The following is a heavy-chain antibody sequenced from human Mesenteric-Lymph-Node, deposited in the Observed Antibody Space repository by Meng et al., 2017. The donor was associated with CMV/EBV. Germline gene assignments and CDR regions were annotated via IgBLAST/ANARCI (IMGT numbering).Heavy chain of an antibody. CDR2: VFYSGGT. CDR3: ASLYSSSWNYYYYGMDV. CDR1: GDSVSSSNYY. V-gene: IGHV4-39*07. D-gene: IGHD6-13*01. J-gene: IGHJ6*02. Sequence: SETLSLTCTVSGDSVSSSNYYWGWIRQSPEKGLEWIGSVFYSGGTYYNPSLKSRVTISVDTSKNQFSLKLSSVTAADTAVYYCASLYSSSWNYYYYGMDVWGQGTTVTVSS.